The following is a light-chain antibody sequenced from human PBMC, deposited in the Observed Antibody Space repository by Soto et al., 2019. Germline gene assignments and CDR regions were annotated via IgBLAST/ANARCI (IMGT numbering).Light chain of an antibody. CDR1: SSNIGSNT. V-gene: IGLV1-44*01. Sequence: QSALTQPRSASGTPGQRVTISGSGSSSNIGSNTVNWYQQLPGTAPKLLIYSNNQRPSGVPDRFSGSKSGTSASLAISGLQSEDESDYYCAAWDDSLNGLYVFGTGTKLTVL. J-gene: IGLJ1*01. CDR3: AAWDDSLNGLYV. CDR2: SNN.